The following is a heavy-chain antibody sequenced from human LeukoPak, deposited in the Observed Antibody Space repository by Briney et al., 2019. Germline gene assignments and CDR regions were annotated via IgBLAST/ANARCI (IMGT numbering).Heavy chain of an antibody. D-gene: IGHD2-2*02. CDR1: GGSISSYY. CDR3: ARGRDCSSTSCYTGVWFDP. CDR2: IYYSGST. J-gene: IGHJ5*02. Sequence: SETLSLTCTVSGGSISSYYWSWIRQPPGEGLEWIGYIYYSGSTNYNPSLKSRVTISVDTSKNQFSLKLSSVTAADTAVYYCARGRDCSSTSCYTGVWFDPWGQGTLVTVSS. V-gene: IGHV4-59*01.